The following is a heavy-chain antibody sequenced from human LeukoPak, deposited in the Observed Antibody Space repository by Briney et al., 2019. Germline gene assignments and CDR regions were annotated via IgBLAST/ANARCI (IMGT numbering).Heavy chain of an antibody. D-gene: IGHD3-22*01. Sequence: GGSLRLSCAASGFTFSSYGMDWVRQAPGKGLEWVAVISYDGSNKYYADSVKGRFTISRDHSKNTLYLQMNSLRAEDTAVYYCAKDLYYYDSSGYLIDYWGQGTLVTVSS. J-gene: IGHJ4*02. CDR3: AKDLYYYDSSGYLIDY. V-gene: IGHV3-30*18. CDR1: GFTFSSYG. CDR2: ISYDGSNK.